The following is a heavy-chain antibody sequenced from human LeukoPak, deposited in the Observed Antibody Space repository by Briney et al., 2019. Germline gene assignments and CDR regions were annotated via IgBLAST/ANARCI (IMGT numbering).Heavy chain of an antibody. CDR2: FDPEDGET. J-gene: IGHJ4*02. D-gene: IGHD2-2*01. CDR3: ATAALYCSSTSCFDY. CDR1: GYTLTELS. Sequence: GASVEVSCKVSGYTLTELSMHWVRQAPGKGLEWMGGFDPEDGETIYAQKFQGRVTMTEDTSTDTAYMELSSLRSEDTAVYYCATAALYCSSTSCFDYWGQGTLVTVSS. V-gene: IGHV1-24*01.